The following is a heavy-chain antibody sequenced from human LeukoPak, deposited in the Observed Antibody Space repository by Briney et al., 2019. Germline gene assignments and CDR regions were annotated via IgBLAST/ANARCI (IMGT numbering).Heavy chain of an antibody. V-gene: IGHV3-11*04. D-gene: IGHD5-18*01. J-gene: IGHJ4*02. CDR2: VSGSGTDI. Sequence: GGPLGLSCEASGFTFGDPYMSWIRQAPGKGLECLSYVSGSGTDINYADSVRGRFTISRDNAKNLLYLQMNDLRVEDTAVYYCARTARHLDYWGQGTLVTVSS. CDR3: ARTARHLDY. CDR1: GFTFGDPY.